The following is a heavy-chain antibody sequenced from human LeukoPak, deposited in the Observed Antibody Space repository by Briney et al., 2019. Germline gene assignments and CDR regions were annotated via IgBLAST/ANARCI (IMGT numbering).Heavy chain of an antibody. Sequence: SETLSLTCAVSGASFSDYYWSWIRQPPGKGLEWIGEINHSGITNYNPSLKSRVTISVDTSKNQFSLKLTSVTAADTAIYYCADGNWFDPWGQGTLVTVSS. CDR1: GASFSDYY. CDR3: ADGNWFDP. J-gene: IGHJ5*02. CDR2: INHSGIT. V-gene: IGHV4-34*01.